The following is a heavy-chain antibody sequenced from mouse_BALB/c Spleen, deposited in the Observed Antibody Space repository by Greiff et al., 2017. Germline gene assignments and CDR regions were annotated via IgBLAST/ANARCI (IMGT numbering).Heavy chain of an antibody. D-gene: IGHD2-14*01. CDR2: ISSGSSTI. CDR3: ASHRYGGSWFAY. V-gene: IGHV5-17*02. Sequence: EVQLVESGGGLVQPGGSRKLSCAASGFTFSSFGMHWVRQAPEKGLEWVAYISSGSSTIYYADTVKGRFTISRDNPKNTLFLQMTSLRSEDTAMYYCASHRYGGSWFAYWGQGTLVTVSA. CDR1: GFTFSSFG. J-gene: IGHJ3*01.